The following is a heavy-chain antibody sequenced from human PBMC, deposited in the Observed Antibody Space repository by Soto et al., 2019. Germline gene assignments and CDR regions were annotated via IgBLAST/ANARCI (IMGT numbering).Heavy chain of an antibody. CDR1: GYTFTSDT. CDR2: INTGNGNT. CDR3: ARGDTMVRGVIIDYFDY. J-gene: IGHJ4*02. Sequence: QVHLVQSGAEVKKPGASVKVSCKASGYTFTSDTLHWVRQAPGQRLEWMGWINTGNGNTKYSQNFQGRVTITRDTSASTAYMELSSLRSEDTAVYYCARGDTMVRGVIIDYFDYWGQGTLVTVSS. V-gene: IGHV1-3*04. D-gene: IGHD3-10*01.